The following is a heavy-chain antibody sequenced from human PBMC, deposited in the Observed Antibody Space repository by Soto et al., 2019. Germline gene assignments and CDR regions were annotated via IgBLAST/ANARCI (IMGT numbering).Heavy chain of an antibody. D-gene: IGHD3-16*01. CDR3: ARVPVDTYMIYWSDP. J-gene: IGHJ5*01. CDR2: IYYSGNT. Sequence: SETLSLTCTVSGDSVNSCNYYWIWMRQPPGKGLEWIGHIYYSGNTNYSPSLKSRITISLDTTNNQFPLNLNSVTAADTAVYYCARVPVDTYMIYWSDPWGQGTLVTVSS. CDR1: GDSVNSCNYY. V-gene: IGHV4-61*01.